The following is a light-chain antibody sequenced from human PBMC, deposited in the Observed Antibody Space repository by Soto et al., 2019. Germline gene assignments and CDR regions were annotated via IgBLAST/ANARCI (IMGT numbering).Light chain of an antibody. V-gene: IGKV1-39*01. CDR2: TAS. J-gene: IGKJ1*01. CDR1: QSISGY. Sequence: VDRVTRTCRASQSISGYLNWYQQKPGKAPQLLIHTASNLQSGVTSRFSGSGSGTEFTLTISSLQPEDFATYSCQPSYGTRWTLRQGTKV. CDR3: QPSYGTRWT.